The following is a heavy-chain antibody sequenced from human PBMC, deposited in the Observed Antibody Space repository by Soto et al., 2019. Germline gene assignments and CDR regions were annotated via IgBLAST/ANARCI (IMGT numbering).Heavy chain of an antibody. D-gene: IGHD2-21*02. CDR1: GYTFTSYG. J-gene: IGHJ1*01. Sequence: QVQLVQSGAEVKKPGASVKVSCKASGYTFTSYGISWVRQAPGQGLEWMGWISAYNGNTNYAQKLQGRVTMTTDTFTSTAYMELRSLRSDDTAVYYCARDPSVFCGGDCLYFQHWGQGTLVTVSS. CDR3: ARDPSVFCGGDCLYFQH. V-gene: IGHV1-18*01. CDR2: ISAYNGNT.